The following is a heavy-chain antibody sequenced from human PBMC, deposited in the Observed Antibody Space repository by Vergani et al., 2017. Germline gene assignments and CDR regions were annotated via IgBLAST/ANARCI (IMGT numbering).Heavy chain of an antibody. D-gene: IGHD5-18*01. Sequence: QVQLVQSGAEVKKPGASVKVSCKASGYTFTSYGISWVRQAPGQGLEWMGWISAYNGNTNYAQKLQGRVTMTTDTSTSTAYMELRSLRSDDTAVYYCARECKIQLWPRGRGYYYYGMDVWGQGTTVTVSS. CDR1: GYTFTSYG. CDR2: ISAYNGNT. J-gene: IGHJ6*02. CDR3: ARECKIQLWPRGRGYYYYGMDV. V-gene: IGHV1-18*04.